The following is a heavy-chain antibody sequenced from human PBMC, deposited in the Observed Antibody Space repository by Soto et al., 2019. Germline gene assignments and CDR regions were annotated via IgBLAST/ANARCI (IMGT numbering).Heavy chain of an antibody. CDR3: ARDFPVEMATLDY. CDR2: IWHDGSNT. V-gene: IGHV3-33*01. J-gene: IGHJ4*02. Sequence: QVQLVESGGGGVQPGRSLRLSCVASGFTFSSYGMHWVRQAPGKGLEWVAFIWHDGSNTYYVDSLKGRFTISRDNSKNTLYLQMNNLRAEDTAVYYCARDFPVEMATLDYWGQGTLVTVSS. D-gene: IGHD5-12*01. CDR1: GFTFSSYG.